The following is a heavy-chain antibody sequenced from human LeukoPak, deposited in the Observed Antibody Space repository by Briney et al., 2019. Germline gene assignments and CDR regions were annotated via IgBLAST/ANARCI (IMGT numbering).Heavy chain of an antibody. CDR1: GFTFSSYG. V-gene: IGHV3-33*01. CDR2: IWYDGSNK. CDR3: ASQSYYYYGMDV. J-gene: IGHJ6*02. Sequence: GGSLRLSCAASGFTFSSYGMRWVRQAPGKGLEWVAVIWYDGSNKYYVDSVKGRFTISRDNSKNALYLQMNSLRAEDTAVYYCASQSYYYYGMDVWGQGTTVTVSS.